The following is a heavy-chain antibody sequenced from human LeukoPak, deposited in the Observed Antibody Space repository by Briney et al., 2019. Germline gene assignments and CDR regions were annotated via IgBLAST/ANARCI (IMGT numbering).Heavy chain of an antibody. D-gene: IGHD3-10*01. J-gene: IGHJ4*02. CDR2: IYYSGST. Sequence: PSETLSLTCTVSGGSISSSSYYWGWIRQPPGKGLEWIGSIYYSGSTYYNPSLKSRVTISVDTSKNQFSLKLSSVTAADTAVYYCATPLVRGVDYFDNWGQGTLVTVSS. CDR3: ATPLVRGVDYFDN. V-gene: IGHV4-39*01. CDR1: GGSISSSSYY.